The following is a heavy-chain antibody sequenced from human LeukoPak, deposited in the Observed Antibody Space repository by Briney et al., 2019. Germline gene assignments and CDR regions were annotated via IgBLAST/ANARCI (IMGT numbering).Heavy chain of an antibody. Sequence: GASVKVSCKASGGTFSSQAISWVRQAPGQGLEWMGGIIPIFGTANYAQKFQGKVTITADKPTSTVYMALSSLRSEDTAVYYCARGPDSSTYYYFYWGQGTLVTVSS. CDR1: GGTFSSQA. D-gene: IGHD3-22*01. CDR2: IIPIFGTA. V-gene: IGHV1-69*06. J-gene: IGHJ4*02. CDR3: ARGPDSSTYYYFY.